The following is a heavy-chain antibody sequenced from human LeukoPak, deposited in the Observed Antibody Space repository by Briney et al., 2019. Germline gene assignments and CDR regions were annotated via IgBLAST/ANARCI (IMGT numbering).Heavy chain of an antibody. Sequence: PGGSLRLSCAASGIYFSSYSMNWVRQAPGKGLEWVSSINTGSTYMYYADSVKGRFTISRDNAKNSLHLQMYSLRAEDTAVYFCARVEATTGRNYHYYYMDVWGKGTTVTVSS. CDR3: ARVEATTGRNYHYYYMDV. J-gene: IGHJ6*03. D-gene: IGHD1-1*01. CDR2: INTGSTYM. CDR1: GIYFSSYS. V-gene: IGHV3-21*01.